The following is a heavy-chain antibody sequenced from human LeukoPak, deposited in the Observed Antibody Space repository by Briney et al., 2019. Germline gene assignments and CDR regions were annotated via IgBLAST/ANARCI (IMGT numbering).Heavy chain of an antibody. CDR3: ARSSGWNFDY. CDR1: GGSISSYY. CDR2: IYYSGST. D-gene: IGHD6-19*01. J-gene: IGHJ4*02. Sequence: ASETLSLTCTVSGGSISSYYWSWIRQPPGKGLEWIGYIYYSGSTNYNPSLKSRVTISVDTSKNQFSLKLSSVTAADTAVCYCARSSGWNFDYWGQGILVTVSS. V-gene: IGHV4-59*08.